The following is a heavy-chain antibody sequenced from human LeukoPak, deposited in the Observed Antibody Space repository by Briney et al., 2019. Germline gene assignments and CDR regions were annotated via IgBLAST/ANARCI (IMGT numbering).Heavy chain of an antibody. J-gene: IGHJ4*02. D-gene: IGHD6-6*01. CDR2: ISSSGSTI. CDR3: ARDPDAYSSSPVDY. V-gene: IGHV3-11*04. CDR1: GFTFSDYY. Sequence: PGGSLRLSCAASGFTFSDYYMSWIRQAPGKGLEWVSYISSSGSTIYYADSVKGRFTISRDNAKNSLYLQMNSLRAEDTAVYYCARDPDAYSSSPVDYWGQGTLVTVSS.